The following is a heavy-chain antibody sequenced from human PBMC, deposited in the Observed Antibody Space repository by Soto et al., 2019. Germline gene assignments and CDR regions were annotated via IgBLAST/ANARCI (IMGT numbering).Heavy chain of an antibody. CDR3: ARGARDPSYYYDSSGYYFDY. J-gene: IGHJ4*02. CDR2: IIPIFGTA. V-gene: IGHV1-69*06. CDR1: GGTFSSYA. Sequence: SVKVSFKASGGTFSSYAISWVRQAPGQGLEWMGGIIPIFGTANYAQKFQGRVTITADKSTSTAYMELSSLRSEDTAVYYCARGARDPSYYYDSSGYYFDYWGQGTLVTVSS. D-gene: IGHD3-22*01.